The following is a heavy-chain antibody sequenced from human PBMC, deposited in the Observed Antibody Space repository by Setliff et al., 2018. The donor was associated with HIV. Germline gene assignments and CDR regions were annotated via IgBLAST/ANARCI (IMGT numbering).Heavy chain of an antibody. D-gene: IGHD3-10*01. Sequence: SETLSLTCTVSGGSIRSDSYYWTWIRQPAGEGLEWIGRIYSSGNTNYNPSLESRVTMSVDTAKNQLSLNLNSVTAADTAVYYCARTLSTMVKTDGYYDYYYMDVWGKGTTVTVSS. CDR3: ARTLSTMVKTDGYYDYYYMDV. CDR1: GGSIRSDSYY. CDR2: IYSSGNT. J-gene: IGHJ6*03. V-gene: IGHV4-61*02.